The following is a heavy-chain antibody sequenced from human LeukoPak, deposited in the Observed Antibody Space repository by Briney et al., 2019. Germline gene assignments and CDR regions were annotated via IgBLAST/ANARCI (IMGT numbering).Heavy chain of an antibody. D-gene: IGHD6-19*01. V-gene: IGHV4-59*10. Sequence: SETLSLTCAVPGGSISSYYRSWIRQPAGKGLEWVGRIYTSGSTNYNPSLKRRVTISVDTSKNQFSLKLSSVTAADTAVYYCARRLVRGYFDYWGQGTLVTVSS. CDR2: IYTSGST. J-gene: IGHJ4*02. CDR1: GGSISSYY. CDR3: ARRLVRGYFDY.